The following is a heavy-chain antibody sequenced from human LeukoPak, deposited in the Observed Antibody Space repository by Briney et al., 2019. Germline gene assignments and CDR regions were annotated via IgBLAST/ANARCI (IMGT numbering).Heavy chain of an antibody. CDR2: IRFDGSVK. J-gene: IGHJ4*01. D-gene: IGHD6-19*01. CDR3: AKDLYGSGWTPDY. V-gene: IGHV3-30*02. CDR1: GFTFSSYG. Sequence: GGSLRLSCAASGFTFSSYGIHWVRQAPGKGLEWVAFIRFDGSVKYYADSVKGRFTISRDNTKNTLYLQMNNVRAEDTAVYYCAKDLYGSGWTPDYWGHGTLLTVSS.